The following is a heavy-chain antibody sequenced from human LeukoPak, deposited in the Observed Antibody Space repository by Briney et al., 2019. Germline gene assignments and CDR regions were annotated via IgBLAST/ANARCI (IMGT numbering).Heavy chain of an antibody. CDR2: ISGSGGST. CDR3: AKGGITMIVVVIQYYFDY. CDR1: GFTFGTYA. Sequence: PGGSLRLSCAVSGFTFGTYAMSWVRQAPGKGLEWVSAISGSGGSTYYADSVKGRFTISRDNSKNTLYLQMNSLRAEDTAVYYCAKGGITMIVVVIQYYFDYWGQGTLVTVSS. V-gene: IGHV3-23*01. J-gene: IGHJ4*02. D-gene: IGHD3-22*01.